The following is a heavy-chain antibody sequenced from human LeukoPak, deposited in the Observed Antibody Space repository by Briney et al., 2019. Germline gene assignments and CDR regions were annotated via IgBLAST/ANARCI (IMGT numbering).Heavy chain of an antibody. J-gene: IGHJ4*02. D-gene: IGHD3-22*01. CDR1: AGSFTSYW. Sequence: GESLKIFCKVAAGSFTSYWIGRVRQMPGKGLEWMGIIYPGDSDTRYSPSFKGQVTISADKSISTASLQWRSLKASDTAMYYCARRTTYYYDSSDHYYFDYWGQGTLVTVSS. CDR3: ARRTTYYYDSSDHYYFDY. CDR2: IYPGDSDT. V-gene: IGHV5-51*01.